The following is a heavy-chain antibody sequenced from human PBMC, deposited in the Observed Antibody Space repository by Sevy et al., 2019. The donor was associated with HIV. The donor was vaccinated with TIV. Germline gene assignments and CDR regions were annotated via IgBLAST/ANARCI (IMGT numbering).Heavy chain of an antibody. Sequence: GGSLRLSCAASGFIFNSYGMSWVRQAPGKGMEWVSGISGGGGSIYYADSVKGRFTISRDNFKNTLYLQMNSLRAEDSAVYYCRGVGTTTNFDYWGQGTLVTVSS. D-gene: IGHD1-26*01. CDR3: RGVGTTTNFDY. CDR1: GFIFNSYG. V-gene: IGHV3-23*01. J-gene: IGHJ4*02. CDR2: ISGGGGSI.